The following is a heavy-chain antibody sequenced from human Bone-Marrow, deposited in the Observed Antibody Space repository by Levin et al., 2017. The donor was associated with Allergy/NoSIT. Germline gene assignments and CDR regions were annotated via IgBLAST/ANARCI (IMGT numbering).Heavy chain of an antibody. CDR1: GFTVSSNY. Sequence: PGGSLRLSCAASGFTVSSNYMSWVRQAPGKGLEWVSVIYSGGSTYYADSVKGRFTISRDNSKNTLYLQMNSLRAEDTAVYYCARGNVDTAIYYYGMDVWGQGTTVTVSS. V-gene: IGHV3-53*01. CDR3: ARGNVDTAIYYYGMDV. D-gene: IGHD5-18*01. J-gene: IGHJ6*02. CDR2: IYSGGST.